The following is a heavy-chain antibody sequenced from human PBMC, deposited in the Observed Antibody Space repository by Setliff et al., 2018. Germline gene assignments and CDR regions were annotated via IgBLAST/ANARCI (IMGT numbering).Heavy chain of an antibody. Sequence: GGSLRLSCSASGFIFSDPYMDWVRQAPGKGLEWVARIQNKAAGYGTQHAASVKGRFYISRDDSKNSLYLQMNSLKIEDTAMYYCTRDWDAALANWGQGTLVTVSS. V-gene: IGHV3-72*01. CDR2: IQNKAAGYGT. D-gene: IGHD5-18*01. J-gene: IGHJ4*02. CDR3: TRDWDAALAN. CDR1: GFIFSDPY.